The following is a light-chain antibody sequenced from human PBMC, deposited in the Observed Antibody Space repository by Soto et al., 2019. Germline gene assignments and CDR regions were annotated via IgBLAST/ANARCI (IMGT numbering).Light chain of an antibody. J-gene: IGLJ3*02. Sequence: QSVLTQPPSASGSPGQSVTISCTGSSNDIGNYNYVSWYQQHPGKAPKFIIYEVSKRPSGVPDRFSGSKSGDTASLTVSGLQPEDEAEYYCSSYAGSNKLVFGGGTKVTVL. CDR2: EVS. CDR1: SNDIGNYNY. CDR3: SSYAGSNKLV. V-gene: IGLV2-8*01.